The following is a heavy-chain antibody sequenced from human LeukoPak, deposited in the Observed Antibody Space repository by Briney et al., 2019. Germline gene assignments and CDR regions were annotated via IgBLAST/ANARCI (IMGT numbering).Heavy chain of an antibody. CDR2: INHSGST. D-gene: IGHD3-9*01. V-gene: IGHV4-34*01. Sequence: GSLRLSCADSGFTFSTYAMGWVRQAPGKGLEWIGEINHSGSTNYNPSLKSRVTISVDTSKNQFSLKLSSVTAADTAVYYCARGPYDILTGPIGMDVWGKGTTVTVSS. CDR3: ARGPYDILTGPIGMDV. CDR1: GFTFSTYA. J-gene: IGHJ6*04.